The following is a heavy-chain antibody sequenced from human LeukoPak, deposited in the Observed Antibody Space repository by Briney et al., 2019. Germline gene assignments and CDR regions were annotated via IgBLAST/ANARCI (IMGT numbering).Heavy chain of an antibody. CDR1: GGSISSSNW. CDR2: IYTSGST. V-gene: IGHV4-4*02. CDR3: ARAHVDTAMLAPDY. J-gene: IGHJ4*02. Sequence: SETLSLTCAVSGGSISSSNWWSWVRQPPGKGLEWIGRIYTSGSTNYNPSLKSRVTISVDTSKNQFSLKLSSVTAADTAVYYCARAHVDTAMLAPDYWGQGTLVTVSS. D-gene: IGHD5-18*01.